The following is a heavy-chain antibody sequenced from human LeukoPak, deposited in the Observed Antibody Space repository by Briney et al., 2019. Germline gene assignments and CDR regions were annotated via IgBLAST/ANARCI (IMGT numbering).Heavy chain of an antibody. J-gene: IGHJ3*02. V-gene: IGHV4-34*01. CDR2: IYHDGIT. CDR3: ARGAYCSSTSCYKGAFDI. Sequence: PETLSVSSAQHLDSLSGYYWSWIRARPGEGLGWVGEIYHDGITDYNPPLKSRVTVSVDTSKNQFFLKLSSVTAADTAVYYCARGAYCSSTSCYKGAFDIWGPGTMVTVSS. D-gene: IGHD2-2*02. CDR1: LDSLSGYY.